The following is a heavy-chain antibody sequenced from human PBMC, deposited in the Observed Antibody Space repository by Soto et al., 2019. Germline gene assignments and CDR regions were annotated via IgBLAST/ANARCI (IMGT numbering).Heavy chain of an antibody. CDR1: GGSISSSSYY. CDR3: ARHKQSGSGWPEADY. CDR2: IYYSGST. Sequence: SETLSLTCTVSGGSISSSSYYWGWIRQPPGKGLEWIGSIYYSGSTYYNPSLKSRVTISVDTSKNQFSLKLSSVTAADTAVYYCARHKQSGSGWPEADYWGQGTLVTVSS. D-gene: IGHD6-19*01. V-gene: IGHV4-39*01. J-gene: IGHJ4*02.